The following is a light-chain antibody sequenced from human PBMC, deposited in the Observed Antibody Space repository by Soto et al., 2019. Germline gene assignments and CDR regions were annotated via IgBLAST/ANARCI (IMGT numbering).Light chain of an antibody. CDR3: QQRSNWPPLT. J-gene: IGKJ4*01. CDR2: DAS. Sequence: EIVLTQSPATLSLSPGEIATLSCRASQSVSSYLAWYQQKPGQAPRLLIYDASNRATGIPARFSGSGSGTDFPLTISSLEPEDFAVYYCQQRSNWPPLTFGGGTKVEIK. CDR1: QSVSSY. V-gene: IGKV3-11*01.